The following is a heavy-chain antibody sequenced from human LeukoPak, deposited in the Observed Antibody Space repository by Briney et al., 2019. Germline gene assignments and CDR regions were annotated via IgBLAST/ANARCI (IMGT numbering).Heavy chain of an antibody. CDR3: AREYCSGGSCYNDAFDI. J-gene: IGHJ3*02. V-gene: IGHV3-23*01. Sequence: PGGSLRLSCAASGFTLSTYAMSWVRQTPGKGLEWVAATSSSDAGTYHADSVRGRFTISRDNAKNSLYLQMNSLRAEDTAVYYCAREYCSGGSCYNDAFDIWGQGTMVTVSS. CDR1: GFTLSTYA. CDR2: TSSSDAGT. D-gene: IGHD2-15*01.